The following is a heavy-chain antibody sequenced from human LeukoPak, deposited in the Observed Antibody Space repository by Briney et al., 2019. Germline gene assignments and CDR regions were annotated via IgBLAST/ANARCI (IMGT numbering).Heavy chain of an antibody. V-gene: IGHV1-18*04. CDR3: ARVGEMATIDY. Sequence: ASVKVSCKASGYTFTGYYMHWVRQAPGQGLEWMGWISAYNGNTNYAQKLQGRVTMTTDTSTSTAYMELRSLRSDDTAVYYCARVGEMATIDYWGQGTLVTVSS. CDR1: GYTFTGYY. D-gene: IGHD5-12*01. CDR2: ISAYNGNT. J-gene: IGHJ4*02.